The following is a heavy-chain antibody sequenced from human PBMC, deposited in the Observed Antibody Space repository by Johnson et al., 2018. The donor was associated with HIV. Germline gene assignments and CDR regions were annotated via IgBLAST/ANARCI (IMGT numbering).Heavy chain of an antibody. Sequence: QVQLVESGGGVVQPGRSLRLSCAASGFTFSSYAMHWVRQAPGKGLEWVAVISYDGSNKYYADSVKGRFTISRDNSKNTLYRQMNSRRAEETAVYYCARGDKVGVWSSDALDVWGQGTMVTGSS. J-gene: IGHJ3*01. V-gene: IGHV3-30-3*01. CDR3: ARGDKVGVWSSDALDV. CDR1: GFTFSSYA. D-gene: IGHD6-19*01. CDR2: ISYDGSNK.